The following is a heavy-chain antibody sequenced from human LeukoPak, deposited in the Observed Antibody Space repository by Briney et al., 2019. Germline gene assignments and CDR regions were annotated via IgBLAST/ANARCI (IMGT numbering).Heavy chain of an antibody. CDR2: INPNSGGT. CDR1: GYTFTAYS. CDR3: ARGPQDWFDP. V-gene: IGHV1-2*02. Sequence: ASVKVSCRASGYTFTAYSMLWVRQAPGQGLEWMGWINPNSGGTNYAQKFQGRVTMTRDTSISTAYMELSRLRSDDTAVYYCARGPQDWFDPWGQGTLVTVSS. J-gene: IGHJ5*02.